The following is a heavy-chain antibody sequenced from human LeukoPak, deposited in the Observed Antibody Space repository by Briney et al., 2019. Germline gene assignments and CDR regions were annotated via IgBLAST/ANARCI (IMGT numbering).Heavy chain of an antibody. Sequence: GGSLRLSCAASGFTFSSYAMHWVRQAPGKGLEWVAVISYDGSNKYYADSVKGRLTISRDNSKNTLYLQMNSLRAEDTAVYYCARVKLEQYVGDYWGQGTLVTVSS. CDR3: ARVKLEQYVGDY. D-gene: IGHD1/OR15-1a*01. CDR2: ISYDGSNK. V-gene: IGHV3-30*01. CDR1: GFTFSSYA. J-gene: IGHJ4*02.